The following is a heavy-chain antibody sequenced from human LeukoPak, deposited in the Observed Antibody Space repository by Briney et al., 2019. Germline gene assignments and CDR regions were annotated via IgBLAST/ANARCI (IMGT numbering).Heavy chain of an antibody. Sequence: GGSLRLSCAASGFTFDDYAMHWVRQAPGKGLEWVSLINRRGHTFYADSVKGRFTISRDNSRNSVFLQMNSLRPEDTALYHCAKEVDCPSDCLFFHSWGQGTLVTVSS. CDR2: INRRGHT. CDR1: GFTFDDYA. V-gene: IGHV3-43*01. CDR3: AKEVDCPSDCLFFHS. J-gene: IGHJ4*02. D-gene: IGHD2-21*02.